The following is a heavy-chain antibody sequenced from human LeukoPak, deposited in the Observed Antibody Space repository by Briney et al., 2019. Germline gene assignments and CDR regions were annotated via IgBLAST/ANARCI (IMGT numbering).Heavy chain of an antibody. Sequence: GASVKVSCKASGGTFSSYAISWVRQAPGQGLEWMGWISAYNGNTNYAQKLQGRVTMTTDTSTSTAYMELRSLRSDDTAVYYCARISLTIFGVVIHNFGYWGQGTLVTVSS. J-gene: IGHJ4*02. CDR2: ISAYNGNT. CDR1: GGTFSSYA. CDR3: ARISLTIFGVVIHNFGY. D-gene: IGHD3-3*01. V-gene: IGHV1-18*01.